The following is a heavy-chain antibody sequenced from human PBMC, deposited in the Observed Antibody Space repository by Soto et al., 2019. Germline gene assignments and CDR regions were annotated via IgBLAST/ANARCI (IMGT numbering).Heavy chain of an antibody. V-gene: IGHV1-3*01. J-gene: IGHJ4*02. CDR2: MGAGDGKR. D-gene: IGHD3-22*01. CDR3: VRDYASDSGVHLDF. Sequence: QVQLVQSGTEVKKPGASVKVSCKASGYRFTHYVIHWVRQAPGQRLEWMGGMGAGDGKRYYSQNFQGRVTITKDTSASTAYMELSSLISEDPAVYYSVRDYASDSGVHLDFWGQGTLVTVSS. CDR1: GYRFTHYV.